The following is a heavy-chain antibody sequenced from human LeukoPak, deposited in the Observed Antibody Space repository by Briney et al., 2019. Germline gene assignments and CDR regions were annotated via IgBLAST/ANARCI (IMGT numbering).Heavy chain of an antibody. J-gene: IGHJ3*02. CDR1: GGSISSYY. CDR2: LYYSGST. CDR3: ARWDRGVIIYDAFDI. D-gene: IGHD3-10*01. Sequence: SEPLSLPCTVSGGSISSYYWSWIRQPTGKGLEWIGNLYYSGSTNYNPSLKSRVTISVDTSKNQFSLKLSSVTAADTAVYYCARWDRGVIIYDAFDIWGQGTMVTVSS. V-gene: IGHV4-59*13.